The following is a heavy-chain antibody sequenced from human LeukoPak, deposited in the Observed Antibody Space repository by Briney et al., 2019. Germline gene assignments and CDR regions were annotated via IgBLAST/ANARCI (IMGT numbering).Heavy chain of an antibody. D-gene: IGHD2-2*01. CDR3: ARDRSRGVVPAALDV. CDR2: IWYDGSNK. CDR1: GFTFSSYG. Sequence: GGSLRLSCAASGFTFSSYGMHWVRQAPGKGLEWVAVIWYDGSNKYYADSVKGRFTISRDNSKNTLYLQMNSLRAEDTAVYYCARDRSRGVVPAALDVWGQGTTVTVSS. V-gene: IGHV3-33*01. J-gene: IGHJ6*02.